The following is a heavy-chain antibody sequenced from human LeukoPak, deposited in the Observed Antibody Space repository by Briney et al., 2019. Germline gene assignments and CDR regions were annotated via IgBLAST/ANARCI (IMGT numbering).Heavy chain of an antibody. CDR2: IYYSGST. Sequence: SETLSLTCTVSGGSISTYYWSWIRQPPGKGLEYIGYIYYSGSTNYNPSLKSRVTISVDTSKNQFSLELTSVTAADTAVYYCARPMVRGVNDALDIWGQGTMVTVSS. CDR3: ARPMVRGVNDALDI. J-gene: IGHJ3*02. V-gene: IGHV4-59*08. D-gene: IGHD3-10*01. CDR1: GGSISTYY.